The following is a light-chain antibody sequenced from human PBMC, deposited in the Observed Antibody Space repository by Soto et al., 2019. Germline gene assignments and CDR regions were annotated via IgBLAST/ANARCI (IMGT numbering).Light chain of an antibody. V-gene: IGLV7-43*01. CDR3: LLYYGGVRV. CDR2: STR. CDR1: TGAVTSGYY. Sequence: QAVVTQEPSRTVSPGGTVTLTCASSTGAVTSGYYPNWFQQKPGQEPMALIYSTRNKHSWTPARFSGSLLGGKAALTLSGVQPEDEAEYYCLLYYGGVRVFGGGTKLTVL. J-gene: IGLJ3*02.